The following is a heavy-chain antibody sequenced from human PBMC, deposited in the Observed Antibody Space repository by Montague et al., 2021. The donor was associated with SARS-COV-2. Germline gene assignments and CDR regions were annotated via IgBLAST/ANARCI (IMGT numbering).Heavy chain of an antibody. Sequence: SETLSLTCAVYGRSFSSYYWSWFRQPPGKGLEWIGEINHSGSTNYNPSLKSRVTISVDTSKNQFSLKVNSVTAADTATYYCARGTTMIIYWGQGTLVSVSS. D-gene: IGHD3-22*01. CDR3: ARGTTMIIY. CDR2: INHSGST. J-gene: IGHJ4*02. V-gene: IGHV4-34*01. CDR1: GRSFSSYY.